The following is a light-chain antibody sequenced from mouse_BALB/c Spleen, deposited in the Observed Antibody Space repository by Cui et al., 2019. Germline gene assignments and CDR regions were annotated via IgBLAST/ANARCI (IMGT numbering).Light chain of an antibody. J-gene: IGKJ4*01. CDR2: DTS. V-gene: IGKV4-69*01. CDR1: SRVSY. Sequence: QIHRTQSPPFMAASQGEKVTMTYRASSRVSYMHWYQQKPGSSPKPWIYDTSNLASGFPARFSGSGSGTSYSLIISSMEAEDAATYYCHQRSSYPCTFGSGTKLEIK. CDR3: HQRSSYPCT.